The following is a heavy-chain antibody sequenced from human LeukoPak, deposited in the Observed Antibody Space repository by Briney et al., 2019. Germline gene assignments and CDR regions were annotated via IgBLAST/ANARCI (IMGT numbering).Heavy chain of an antibody. CDR2: MNPNSGNT. CDR1: GYTSTSYD. V-gene: IGHV1-8*01. D-gene: IGHD3-9*01. Sequence: ASVKVSCKASGYTSTSYDINWVRQATGQGLEWMGWMNPNSGNTGYAQKFQGRVTMTRNTSISTAYMELSSLRSEDTAVYYCARGDNFHDAFDIWGQGTMVTVSS. J-gene: IGHJ3*02. CDR3: ARGDNFHDAFDI.